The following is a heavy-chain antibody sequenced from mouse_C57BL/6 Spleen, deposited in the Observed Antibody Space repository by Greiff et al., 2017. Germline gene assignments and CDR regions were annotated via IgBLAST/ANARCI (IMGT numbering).Heavy chain of an antibody. D-gene: IGHD3-1*01. CDR3: ARAGATGYFDY. V-gene: IGHV5-16*01. CDR2: INYDGSST. Sequence: EVKLVESEGGLVQPGSSMKLSCTASGFTFSDYYMAWVRQVPEKGLEWVANINYDGSSTCYLDSLKSRFIISRDNAENILYLQMSSLKSEDTATYYCARAGATGYFDYWGQGTTLTVSS. J-gene: IGHJ2*01. CDR1: GFTFSDYY.